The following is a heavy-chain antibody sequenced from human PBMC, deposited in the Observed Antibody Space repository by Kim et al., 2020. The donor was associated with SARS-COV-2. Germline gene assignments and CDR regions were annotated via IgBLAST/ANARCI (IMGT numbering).Heavy chain of an antibody. D-gene: IGHD6-13*01. CDR3: AGKAAAGKYYYYYGMDV. J-gene: IGHJ6*02. CDR2: IYYSGST. Sequence: SETLSLTCTVSGGSISSSSYYWGWIRQPPGKGLEWIGSIYYSGSTYYNPSLKSRVTISVDTSKNQFSLKLSSVTAADTAVYYCAGKAAAGKYYYYYGMDVWGQGTTVTVSS. V-gene: IGHV4-39*01. CDR1: GGSISSSSYY.